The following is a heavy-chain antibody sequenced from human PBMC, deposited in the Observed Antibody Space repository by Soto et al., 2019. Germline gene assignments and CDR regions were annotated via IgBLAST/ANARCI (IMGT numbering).Heavy chain of an antibody. CDR2: IDPTDSYT. V-gene: IGHV5-10-1*01. CDR1: GYNFTSYW. J-gene: IGHJ4*02. CDR3: ARNPPGDSTWYDY. D-gene: IGHD6-13*01. Sequence: PGESLKISCNASGYNFTSYWIIWVRQMPGKGLEWMGKIDPTDSYTNYSPSFQGHVAISADKSISTAYLQWSSLKASDTAMYYCARNPPGDSTWYDYWGQGTLVPVYS.